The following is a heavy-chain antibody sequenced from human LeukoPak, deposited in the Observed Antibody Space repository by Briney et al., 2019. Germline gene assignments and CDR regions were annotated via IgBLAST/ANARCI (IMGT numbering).Heavy chain of an antibody. CDR1: GFTFGSHA. D-gene: IGHD5-18*01. CDR3: GKTTVGYSSGQKPAWPVDY. J-gene: IGHJ4*02. CDR2: IFGSGGSP. V-gene: IGHV3-23*01. Sequence: QPGGSLRLSCEASGFTFGSHAIYWVRQAPGKGLEWVSGIFGSGGSPHYADSVKGRFTIPRDNSRNTVYLQINSLRAEDTAVYYCGKTTVGYSSGQKPAWPVDYWGQGTLVTVSP.